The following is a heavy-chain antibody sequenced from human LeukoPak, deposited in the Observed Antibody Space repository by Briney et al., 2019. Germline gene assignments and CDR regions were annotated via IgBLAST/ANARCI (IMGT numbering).Heavy chain of an antibody. D-gene: IGHD3-22*01. CDR1: GGSFSGYY. V-gene: IGHV4-34*01. J-gene: IGHJ4*02. CDR3: ASSNYYDSRHY. CDR2: INHSGST. Sequence: PSETLSLTCAVYGGSFSGYYWSWIRQPPGKGLEWIEEINHSGSTNYNPSLKSRVTISVDTSKNQFSLKLSSVTAADTAVYYCASSNYYDSRHYWGQGTLVTVSS.